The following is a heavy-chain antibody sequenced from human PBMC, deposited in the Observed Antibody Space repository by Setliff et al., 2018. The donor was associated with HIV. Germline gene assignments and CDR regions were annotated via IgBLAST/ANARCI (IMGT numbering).Heavy chain of an antibody. Sequence: PGESLKISCAASGFIFSSYGMHWVRQAPGKGLEWVAFIRYDGSNKYYADSVKGRFTISRDNSKNTLYLQMNSLRAEDTAVYYCATIVESGGYHGGNYFDFWGRGSLVTGSS. CDR3: ATIVESGGYHGGNYFDF. J-gene: IGHJ4*02. V-gene: IGHV3-30*02. D-gene: IGHD2-15*01. CDR2: IRYDGSNK. CDR1: GFIFSSYG.